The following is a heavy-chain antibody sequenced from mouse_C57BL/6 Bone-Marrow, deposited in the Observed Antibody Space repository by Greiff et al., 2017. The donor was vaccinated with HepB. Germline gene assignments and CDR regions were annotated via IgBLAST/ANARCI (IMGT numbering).Heavy chain of an antibody. CDR1: GYTFTSYW. V-gene: IGHV1-74*01. CDR3: AIGGYSFAGFAY. Sequence: VKLQQPGAELVKPGASVKVSCKASGYTFTSYWMHWVKQRPGQGLEWIGRIHPSDSDTNYNQKFKGKATLTVDKSSSTAYMQLSSLTSEDSAVYYCAIGGYSFAGFAYWGQGTLVTVSA. CDR2: IHPSDSDT. D-gene: IGHD1-1*01. J-gene: IGHJ3*01.